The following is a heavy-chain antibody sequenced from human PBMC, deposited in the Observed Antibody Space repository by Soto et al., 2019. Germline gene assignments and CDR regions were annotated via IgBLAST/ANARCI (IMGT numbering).Heavy chain of an antibody. J-gene: IGHJ4*02. V-gene: IGHV1-46*01. CDR3: VRDLRVGGDY. Sequence: ASVKVSWKASGYTLSDANINWVRQAPGQGPEWMGIFNPRADTTNYAQKFQGRVTMTRDTSTSTVYMELSSLRSEDTAVYYCVRDLRVGGDYWGQGTLVTVSS. CDR2: FNPRADTT. CDR1: GYTLSDAN. D-gene: IGHD1-26*01.